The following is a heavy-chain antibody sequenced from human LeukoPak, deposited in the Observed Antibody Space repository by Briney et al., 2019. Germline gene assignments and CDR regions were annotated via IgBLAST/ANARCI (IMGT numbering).Heavy chain of an antibody. CDR2: IYYSGNT. Sequence: PSETLSLTCAVSGDSISSWYWSWIRQPPGKGLEWIGYIYYSGNTNYNPSLQSRVTISVDTSKNQFSLKLSSVTAADTAVYYCTRLAPDSSGYLIAYWGQGTLVTVSS. J-gene: IGHJ4*02. CDR1: GDSISSWY. D-gene: IGHD3-22*01. V-gene: IGHV4-59*08. CDR3: TRLAPDSSGYLIAY.